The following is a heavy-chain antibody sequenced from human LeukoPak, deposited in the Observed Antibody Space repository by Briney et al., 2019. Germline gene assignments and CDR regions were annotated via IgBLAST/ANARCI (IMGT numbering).Heavy chain of an antibody. CDR1: GYTFTSYG. Sequence: ASVNVSCKASGYTFTSYGISWVRQAPGQGLEWMGRISAYNGNTNYAQKLQGRVTMTTDTSTSTAYMELRSLRSDDTAVYYCARWEMATIEDDAFDIWGQGTMVTVSS. V-gene: IGHV1-18*01. J-gene: IGHJ3*02. D-gene: IGHD5-24*01. CDR2: ISAYNGNT. CDR3: ARWEMATIEDDAFDI.